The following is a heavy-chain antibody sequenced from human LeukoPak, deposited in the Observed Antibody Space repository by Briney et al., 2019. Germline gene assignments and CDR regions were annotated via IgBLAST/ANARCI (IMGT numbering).Heavy chain of an antibody. CDR3: ASGSFYDSSAYFPR. CDR1: GCTFTSYY. D-gene: IGHD3-22*01. V-gene: IGHV1-2*02. CDR2: INPKSGGT. J-gene: IGHJ4*02. Sequence: GASVKVSCKASGCTFTSYYMHWVREAPGQGFEWMGWINPKSGGTNYAQKFQGRVTMTRDTSIRTAYMELSRLTPDDTAVYYCASGSFYDSSAYFPRWGQGTLVTVSS.